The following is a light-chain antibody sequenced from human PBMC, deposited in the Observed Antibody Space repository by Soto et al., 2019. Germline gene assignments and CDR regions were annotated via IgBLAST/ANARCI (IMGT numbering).Light chain of an antibody. CDR2: GNN. CDR3: AAWDDSLSGRV. CDR1: SSDIGAGYD. V-gene: IGLV1-40*01. Sequence: QSVLTQTPSVSGAPGQRVTISCTGSSSDIGAGYDVHWYQQLPGTAPKLLIHGNNNRPSGVPDRFSGSKSGTSASLAITGLRSEDEADYYCAAWDDSLSGRVFGGGTKLTVL. J-gene: IGLJ3*02.